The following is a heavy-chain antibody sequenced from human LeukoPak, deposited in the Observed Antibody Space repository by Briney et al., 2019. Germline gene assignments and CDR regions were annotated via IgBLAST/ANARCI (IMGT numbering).Heavy chain of an antibody. CDR3: AREEYCSGGSCYPDAFDI. CDR1: GGTFSSYA. Sequence: GSSVKVSCKASGGTFSSYAISWVRQATGQGLEWRGGIIPIFGTANYAQKFQGRVTITADESTSTAYMELSSLRSEDTAVYYCAREEYCSGGSCYPDAFDIWGQGTMVAVSS. V-gene: IGHV1-69*01. CDR2: IIPIFGTA. D-gene: IGHD2-15*01. J-gene: IGHJ3*02.